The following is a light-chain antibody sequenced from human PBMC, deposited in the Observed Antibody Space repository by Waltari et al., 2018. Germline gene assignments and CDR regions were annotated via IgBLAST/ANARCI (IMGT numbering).Light chain of an antibody. V-gene: IGLV2-14*01. CDR1: SSDVGAYNY. CDR2: EVS. CDR3: SSYTSSSTYV. Sequence: QSALTQPASVSGSPGQSITISCPGTSSDVGAYNYVSWYQQHPGKVPKLIIYEVSNRPSGVSNRFSGSKSGNTASRTISGLQAEDEADYYCSSYTSSSTYVFGTGTSVTVL. J-gene: IGLJ1*01.